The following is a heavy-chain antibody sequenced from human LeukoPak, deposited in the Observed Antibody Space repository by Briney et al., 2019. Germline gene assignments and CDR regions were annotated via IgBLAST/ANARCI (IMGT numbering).Heavy chain of an antibody. V-gene: IGHV3-23*01. Sequence: GGSLRLSCVASGFTFSNFAISWVRQAPGKGLEWVSAISGSGLSTYYADSVKGRFTTSRDNSKNTVYLQMNGLSAEDTAVYYCAKRGGFDSSGYYQPPEDYWGQGTLVTVSS. D-gene: IGHD3-22*01. CDR1: GFTFSNFA. CDR3: AKRGGFDSSGYYQPPEDY. CDR2: ISGSGLST. J-gene: IGHJ4*02.